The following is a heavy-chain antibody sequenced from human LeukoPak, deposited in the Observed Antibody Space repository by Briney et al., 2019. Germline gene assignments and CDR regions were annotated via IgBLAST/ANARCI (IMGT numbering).Heavy chain of an antibody. Sequence: PSETLSLTCAVYGGSFSGYYWSWIRQPPGKGLEWIGEINHSGSTNYNPSLKSRVTISVDTSKNQFSLKLSSVTAADTAVYYCASRSSWYGYFQHWGQGTLVTVSS. J-gene: IGHJ1*01. CDR1: GGSFSGYY. D-gene: IGHD6-13*01. V-gene: IGHV4-34*01. CDR3: ASRSSWYGYFQH. CDR2: INHSGST.